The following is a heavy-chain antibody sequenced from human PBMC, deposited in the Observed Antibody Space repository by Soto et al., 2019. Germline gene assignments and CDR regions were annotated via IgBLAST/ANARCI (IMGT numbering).Heavy chain of an antibody. J-gene: IGHJ6*02. CDR3: ARLLAELDYYGMDV. CDR2: ISAYNGNT. D-gene: IGHD6-13*01. Sequence: GASVNVSCKASGYTFTSYGISWVRQAPGQGLEWMGWISAYNGNTNYAQKLQGRVTMTTDTSTSTAYMELRSLGSDDTAVYYCARLLAELDYYGMDVWGQGTTVTVSS. CDR1: GYTFTSYG. V-gene: IGHV1-18*01.